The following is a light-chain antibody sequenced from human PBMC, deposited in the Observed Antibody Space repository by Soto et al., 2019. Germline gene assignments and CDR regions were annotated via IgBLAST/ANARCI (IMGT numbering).Light chain of an antibody. CDR2: DAS. CDR1: QRVSNSY. CDR3: QQYERPPFA. J-gene: IGKJ2*01. V-gene: IGKV3-20*01. Sequence: EIVLTQSPGTLSLFPGDRATLSCRASQRVSNSYLAWFQQKPGQAPRLLIHDASSRAAGVPDRVSGGGSGTDFTLTISALEPEDFALYFCQQYERPPFAFGQGTRLEI.